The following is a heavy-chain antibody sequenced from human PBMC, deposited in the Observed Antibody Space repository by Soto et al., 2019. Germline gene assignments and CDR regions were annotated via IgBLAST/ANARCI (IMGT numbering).Heavy chain of an antibody. D-gene: IGHD6-19*01. Sequence: GGSMRLSCAASGFNFSSYGMHWVSQEKGKGLEWVAVISYDGSNKYYADSVKGRFTISRDNSKNTLYLQMNSLRAEDTAVYYCAKEGYSSGWYGPYVMDVLGQGTTVIGSS. V-gene: IGHV3-30*18. CDR1: GFNFSSYG. CDR3: AKEGYSSGWYGPYVMDV. CDR2: ISYDGSNK. J-gene: IGHJ6*02.